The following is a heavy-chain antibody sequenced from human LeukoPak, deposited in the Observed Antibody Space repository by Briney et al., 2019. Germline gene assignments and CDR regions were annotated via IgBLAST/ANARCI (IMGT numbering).Heavy chain of an antibody. CDR1: GGSISSYY. CDR2: IYYSGST. Sequence: PSETLSLTCTVSGGSISSYYWSWIRQPPGKGLEWIGYIYYSGSTNYNPSLKSRVTISVDTSKNQFSLKLSSVTAADTAVYYCARFRNQFFDCPPPADYKGRAVGAKGTTVPSS. CDR3: ARFRNQFFDCPPPADYKGRAV. V-gene: IGHV4-59*01. J-gene: IGHJ6*04. D-gene: IGHD3/OR15-3a*01.